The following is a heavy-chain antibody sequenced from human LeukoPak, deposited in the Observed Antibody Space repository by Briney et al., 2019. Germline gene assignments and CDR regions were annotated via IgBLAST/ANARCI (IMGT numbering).Heavy chain of an antibody. V-gene: IGHV4-59*01. CDR3: ARGIGITIFGVVIPEILFDY. D-gene: IGHD3-3*01. CDR1: GGSISSYY. J-gene: IGHJ4*02. CDR2: IYYSGST. Sequence: PSETLSLTCTVSGGSISSYYWSWIRQPPGKGLEWIGYIYYSGSTNYNPSLKSRVTISVDTSKNQFSLKLSPVTAADTAVYYCARGIGITIFGVVIPEILFDYWGQGTLVTVSS.